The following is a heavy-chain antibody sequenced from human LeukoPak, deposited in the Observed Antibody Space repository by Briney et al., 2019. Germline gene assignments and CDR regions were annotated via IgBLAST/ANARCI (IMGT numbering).Heavy chain of an antibody. D-gene: IGHD3-22*01. Sequence: GESLKISCKGSGYSFTSYWIGWVRQMPGKGLEWMGIIYPGDSDTRYSPSFQGQVTISADKSINTAYLQWSSLKASDTAMYYCARKRSSGYYDSSGYAIDAFDMWGQGTMVTVSS. V-gene: IGHV5-51*01. CDR2: IYPGDSDT. J-gene: IGHJ3*02. CDR3: ARKRSSGYYDSSGYAIDAFDM. CDR1: GYSFTSYW.